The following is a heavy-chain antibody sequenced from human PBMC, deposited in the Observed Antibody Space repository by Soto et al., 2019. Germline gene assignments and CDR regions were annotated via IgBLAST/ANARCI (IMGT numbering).Heavy chain of an antibody. Sequence: QVQLVQSGAEVKKPGASVKVSCKASGYTFTSYAMHWVRQAPGQRLEWMGWINAGNGNTKYSQKFQGSVTITRDTSASTAHMELSGLRSEDTAVYYCARDGRSDWFDPWGQGTLVTVSS. J-gene: IGHJ5*02. D-gene: IGHD6-6*01. CDR1: GYTFTSYA. CDR3: ARDGRSDWFDP. CDR2: INAGNGNT. V-gene: IGHV1-3*01.